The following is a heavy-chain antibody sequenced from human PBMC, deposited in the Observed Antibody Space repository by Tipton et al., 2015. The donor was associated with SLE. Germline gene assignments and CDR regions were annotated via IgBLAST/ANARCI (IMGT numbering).Heavy chain of an antibody. V-gene: IGHV4-59*11. J-gene: IGHJ6*02. CDR3: ARDITILEYYGMDV. CDR1: GGSISSHY. CDR2: IYYSGST. Sequence: GLVKPSETLSLTCTVSGGSISSHYWSWIRQPPGKGLEWIGYIYYSGSTNYNPSLKSRVTISVDTSKNQFSLKLSSVTAADTAVYYCARDITILEYYGMDVWGQGTTVTVSS. D-gene: IGHD3-3*01.